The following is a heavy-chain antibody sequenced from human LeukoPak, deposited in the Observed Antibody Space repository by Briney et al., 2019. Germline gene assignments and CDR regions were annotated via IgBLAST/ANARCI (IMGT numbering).Heavy chain of an antibody. CDR2: IYYSGST. CDR1: GGSISSYH. V-gene: IGHV4-59*08. D-gene: IGHD5-18*01. J-gene: IGHJ6*02. Sequence: SETLSLTCTVSGGSISSYHWSWIRPPPGKGVEWIGDIYYSGSTNYNPSLKSRVTISVDTSKNQFSLKLSSVTAADTAVYYCARGSYGYYYYYGMDVWGQGTTVTVSS. CDR3: ARGSYGYYYYYGMDV.